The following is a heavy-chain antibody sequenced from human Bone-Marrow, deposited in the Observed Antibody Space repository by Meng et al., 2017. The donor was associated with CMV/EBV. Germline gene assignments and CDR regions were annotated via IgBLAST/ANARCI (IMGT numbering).Heavy chain of an antibody. CDR2: IRFDGTNK. Sequence: GESLKISCAASGFRFNDHGMHWVRQSSVKGLEWLAFIRFDGTNKYYGDSVTGRFIVSRDNSKSTLYLQMNNLRAEDTAVYYCAKDSSYSTYEFDCWGRGTLVTVSS. V-gene: IGHV3-30*02. D-gene: IGHD4-11*01. CDR3: AKDSSYSTYEFDC. J-gene: IGHJ4*02. CDR1: GFRFNDHG.